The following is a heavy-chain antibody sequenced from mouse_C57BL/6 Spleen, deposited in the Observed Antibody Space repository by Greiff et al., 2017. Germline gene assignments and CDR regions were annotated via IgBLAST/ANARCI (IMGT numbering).Heavy chain of an antibody. CDR2: IYPSDSET. CDR1: GYTFTSYW. Sequence: QVQLQQPGAELVRPGSSVKLSCKASGYTFTSYWMDWVKQRPGQGLEWIGNIYPSDSETHYNQKFKDKATLTVDKSSSTAYMQLSSLTSEDSAVYYCAREGLLRFPDYWGQGTTLTVSS. D-gene: IGHD1-1*01. CDR3: AREGLLRFPDY. V-gene: IGHV1-61*01. J-gene: IGHJ2*01.